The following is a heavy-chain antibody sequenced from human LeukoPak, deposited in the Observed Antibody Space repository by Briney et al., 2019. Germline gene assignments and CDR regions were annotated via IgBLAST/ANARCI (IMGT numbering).Heavy chain of an antibody. V-gene: IGHV3-30-3*01. CDR3: AREPYSSSSSPDYGMYV. J-gene: IGHJ6*02. Sequence: PGGSLRLSCAASGFTFSSYAMHWVRPAPGKGLEWVAVISYDGSNNYYADSVKGRFTISRDNSKNTLYLQMNSLRAEDTAVYYCAREPYSSSSSPDYGMYVWGQGTTVTVSS. CDR2: ISYDGSNN. CDR1: GFTFSSYA. D-gene: IGHD6-6*01.